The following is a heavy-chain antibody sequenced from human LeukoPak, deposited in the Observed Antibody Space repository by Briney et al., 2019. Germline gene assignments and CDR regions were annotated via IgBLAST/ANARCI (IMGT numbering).Heavy chain of an antibody. V-gene: IGHV1-45*02. CDR3: ATANSSRPPYFQH. Sequence: SVKGSCKASGYTFTYRYLHWVRQAPGQALEWMGWITPFNGNTNYAQKFQDRVTITRDRSMSTAYMELSSLRSEDTAMYYCATANSSRPPYFQHWGQGTLVTVSS. CDR2: ITPFNGNT. CDR1: GYTFTYRY. J-gene: IGHJ1*01. D-gene: IGHD6-13*01.